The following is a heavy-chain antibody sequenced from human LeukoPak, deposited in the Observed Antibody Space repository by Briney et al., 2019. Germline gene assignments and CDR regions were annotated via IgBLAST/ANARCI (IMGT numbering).Heavy chain of an antibody. CDR3: ARAKWELLLGTFDL. V-gene: IGHV1-18*04. J-gene: IGHJ3*01. CDR2: ISPYHGNT. D-gene: IGHD1-26*01. CDR1: SYNFFNYG. Sequence: VSVKVSCKASSYNFFNYGIAWVRQAQGQGLEWSGWISPYHGNTKYAQKLQGRVTMTADTSTNTAYLALENLRSDDTAVYYCARAKWELLLGTFDLWGQGTMVIVSS.